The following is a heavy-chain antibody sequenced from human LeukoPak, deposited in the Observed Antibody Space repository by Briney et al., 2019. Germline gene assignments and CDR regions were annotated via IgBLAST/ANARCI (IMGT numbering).Heavy chain of an antibody. J-gene: IGHJ4*02. V-gene: IGHV1-46*01. CDR1: GYTFTSYY. CDR2: INPSGGST. D-gene: IGHD6-13*01. CDR3: ARALPSIAAAGPTHQGDY. Sequence: ASVKVSCKASGYTFTSYYMHWVRQAPGQGLEWMGIINPSGGSTNYAQKFQGRVTITTDESTSTAYMELSSLRSEDTAVYYCARALPSIAAAGPTHQGDYWGQGTLVTVSS.